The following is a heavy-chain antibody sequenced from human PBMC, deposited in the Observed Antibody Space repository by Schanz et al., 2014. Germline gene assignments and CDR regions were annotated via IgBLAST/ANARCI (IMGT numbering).Heavy chain of an antibody. CDR2: ISGRGDST. V-gene: IGHV3-23*04. D-gene: IGHD2-21*01. CDR1: GFSFSTYA. J-gene: IGHJ4*02. Sequence: EVQLVESGGGLAQPGGSLRLSCAASGFSFSTYAMNWVRQAPGKGLEWVSLISGRGDSTHYADSVKGRFTISRDNSKNTLYLQMNSLRAEDTAVYYCAKGQLLSYYFDYWGQGTLVTVSS. CDR3: AKGQLLSYYFDY.